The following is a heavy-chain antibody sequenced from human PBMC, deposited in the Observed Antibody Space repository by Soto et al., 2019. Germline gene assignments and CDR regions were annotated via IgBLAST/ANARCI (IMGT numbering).Heavy chain of an antibody. CDR3: ASTMGLRELLWFGELLYVKGNAFDY. D-gene: IGHD3-10*01. J-gene: IGHJ4*02. V-gene: IGHV4-30-2*01. CDR2: IYHSGST. Sequence: SETLSLTCAVSGGSISSGGYSWSWIRQPPGKGLEWIGEIYHSGSTNYNPSLKSRVTISVDKSKNQFSLKLSSVTAADTAVYYCASTMGLRELLWFGELLYVKGNAFDYWGQGTLVTVSS. CDR1: GGSISSGGYS.